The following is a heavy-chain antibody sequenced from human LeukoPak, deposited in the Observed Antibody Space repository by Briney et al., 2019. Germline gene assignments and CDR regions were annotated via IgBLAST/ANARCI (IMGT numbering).Heavy chain of an antibody. CDR1: GYTFTGYY. J-gene: IGHJ3*02. CDR2: INPNSGGI. CDR3: ARVSGDTNAFDI. V-gene: IGHV1-2*02. Sequence: ASVKVSCKASGYTFTGYYMHWVRQAPRHGLEWMGWINPNSGGINYAQKFQGRVTMTRDTSISTAYMELSRLRSEDTAVYYCARVSGDTNAFDIWGQGTMVTVSS. D-gene: IGHD4-17*01.